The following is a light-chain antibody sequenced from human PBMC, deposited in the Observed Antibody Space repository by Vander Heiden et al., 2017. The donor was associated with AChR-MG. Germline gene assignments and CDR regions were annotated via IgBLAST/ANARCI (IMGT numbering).Light chain of an antibody. J-gene: IGLJ3*02. CDR3: GADLGSGSNFVLWV. Sequence: QPVLTQPPSASAPLGASVTLACPLSSDYSKTEVDWYQQRPGKGPRFVMRVGTGGIVGSKGDGIPDRFSVLGSGLNRFLTIKNIQEEDESDYHCGADLGSGSNFVLWVFGGGTKLTVL. V-gene: IGLV9-49*01. CDR1: SDYSKTE. CDR2: VGTGGIVG.